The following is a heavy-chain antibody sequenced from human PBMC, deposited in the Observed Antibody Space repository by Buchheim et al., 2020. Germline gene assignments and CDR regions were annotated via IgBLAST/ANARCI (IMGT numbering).Heavy chain of an antibody. CDR2: ISYDGSNK. CDR1: GFTFSSYG. J-gene: IGHJ4*02. V-gene: IGHV3-30*18. Sequence: QVQLVESGGGVVQPGRSLRLSCAASGFTFSSYGMHWVRPAPGKGLEWVAVISYDGSNKYYADSVKGRFTISRDNSKNTLYLQMNSLRAEDTAVYYCAKDHDFWSGYYGGGHFDYWGQGTL. CDR3: AKDHDFWSGYYGGGHFDY. D-gene: IGHD3-3*01.